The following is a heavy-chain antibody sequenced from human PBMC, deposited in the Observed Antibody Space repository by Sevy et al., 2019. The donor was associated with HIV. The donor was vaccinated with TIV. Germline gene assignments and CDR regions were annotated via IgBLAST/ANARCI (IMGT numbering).Heavy chain of an antibody. CDR2: MTTDTGNT. Sequence: ASVKVSCEASGFNFRSYDIYWVRQAPGQRLEWMGWMTTDTGNTGFAQKFQGRVTMTRNSSISTAYMELSNLRSEDTAVYYCARVSGWHLRYGLDVWGQGTTVTVSS. J-gene: IGHJ6*02. D-gene: IGHD6-19*01. V-gene: IGHV1-8*02. CDR1: GFNFRSYD. CDR3: ARVSGWHLRYGLDV.